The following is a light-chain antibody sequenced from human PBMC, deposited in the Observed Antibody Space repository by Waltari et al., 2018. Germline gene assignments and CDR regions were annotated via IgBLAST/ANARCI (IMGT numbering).Light chain of an antibody. CDR2: GKN. Sequence: SSELTQDPAVSVAVGQTVWITCHGYSLRAYYANWYHQKQGQAPLLVMYGKNNRHSGIPDRFSGSYSGDTASLNITGAQAEDGGAYYCNSRDSSGHPFVFGTGTKLTVL. CDR1: SLRAYY. CDR3: NSRDSSGHPFV. J-gene: IGLJ1*01. V-gene: IGLV3-19*01.